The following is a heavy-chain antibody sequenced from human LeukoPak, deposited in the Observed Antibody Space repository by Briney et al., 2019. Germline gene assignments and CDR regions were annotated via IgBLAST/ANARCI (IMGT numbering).Heavy chain of an antibody. D-gene: IGHD1-1*01. CDR2: INWNGGSA. V-gene: IGHV3-20*04. J-gene: IGHJ4*02. CDR3: ARDVAWGTSYFDY. Sequence: GGSLRLFCIVSGFTFEDYGMSWVRQAPGKGLAWVSYINWNGGSAGYVDPAKSRFTTSTDNGKKSLYLQMNSLRVEDTAFYYCARDVAWGTSYFDYWGQGTLVTVSS. CDR1: GFTFEDYG.